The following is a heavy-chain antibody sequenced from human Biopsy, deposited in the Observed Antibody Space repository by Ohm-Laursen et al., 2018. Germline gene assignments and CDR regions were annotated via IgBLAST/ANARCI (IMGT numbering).Heavy chain of an antibody. CDR1: GGSISSYY. D-gene: IGHD1-26*01. V-gene: IGHV4-59*08. CDR3: ARHAPSYSGSYWRYFDL. Sequence: SDALCLTCTVSGGSISSYYWSWIRQPPGKGLEWIGYIYYTGSTNYNPTFKSRVPISVDTSMNHLSRRLTSVTAADTAVYYCARHAPSYSGSYWRYFDLWGRGTLVTVSS. CDR2: IYYTGST. J-gene: IGHJ2*01.